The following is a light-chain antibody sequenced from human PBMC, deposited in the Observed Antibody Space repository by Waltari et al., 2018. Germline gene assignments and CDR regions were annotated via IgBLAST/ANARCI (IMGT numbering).Light chain of an antibody. CDR2: KAS. V-gene: IGKV1-5*03. J-gene: IGKJ1*01. Sequence: CLASQSISSWLAWYQQQPGKAPKLLIYKASSLESWVPSRFSGSGSGTEFTLTISSLQPDDFATYYCQQYNSYPWTFGQGTEVEIK. CDR1: QSISSW. CDR3: QQYNSYPWT.